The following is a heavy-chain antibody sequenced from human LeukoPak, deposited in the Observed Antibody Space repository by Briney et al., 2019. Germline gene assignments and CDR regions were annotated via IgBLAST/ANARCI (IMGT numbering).Heavy chain of an antibody. CDR3: ARDPEYGALDI. CDR2: IIGSGGTT. D-gene: IGHD4-17*01. J-gene: IGHJ3*02. Sequence: PGGSLRLSCAASGFSFGSFAMSWVRQAPGKGLEWVSGIIGSGGTTFYADSVKGRFTISRDNAYNFLYLQMNSLRVEDTAVYYCARDPEYGALDIWGQGTTVTVSS. V-gene: IGHV3-23*01. CDR1: GFSFGSFA.